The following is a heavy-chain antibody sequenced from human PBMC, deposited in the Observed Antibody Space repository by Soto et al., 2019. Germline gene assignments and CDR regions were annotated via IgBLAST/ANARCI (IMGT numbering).Heavy chain of an antibody. V-gene: IGHV3-74*01. CDR3: VRGDKGGFDL. Sequence: VVSLRLSFSTSGFTFNYYWLHWIRQAPGQGLVWVSHIHSDGSTTTYADSVKCRFTISRDNAKNTLYLQMNSLRAEDTAVYYCVRGDKGGFDLWGQGTTVTVSS. CDR1: GFTFNYYW. CDR2: IHSDGSTT. D-gene: IGHD2-21*02. J-gene: IGHJ3*01.